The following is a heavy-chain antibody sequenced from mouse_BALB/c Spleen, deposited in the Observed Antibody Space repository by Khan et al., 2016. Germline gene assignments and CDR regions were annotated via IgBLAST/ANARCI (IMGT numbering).Heavy chain of an antibody. CDR2: TNPTNGRT. D-gene: IGHD1-1*01. CDR3: ARVKKIVATYFDY. J-gene: IGHJ2*01. CDR1: GYTFTSYW. V-gene: IGHV1S81*02. Sequence: QVQLQQPGAELVKSGASVKMSCKASGYTFTSYWMHWVKQRPGQGLAWFAETNPTNGRTYYNEKFKSKATLTVDKSSSTAYMLLSGPTFEDSAVYYCARVKKIVATYFDYWGKGTTLTVSS.